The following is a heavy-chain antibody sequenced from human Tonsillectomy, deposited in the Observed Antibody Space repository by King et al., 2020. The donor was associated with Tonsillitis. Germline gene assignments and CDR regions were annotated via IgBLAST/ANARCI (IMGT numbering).Heavy chain of an antibody. D-gene: IGHD3-3*01. CDR2: ISYDGSNK. CDR3: AKGEKIFGSGGVFDI. J-gene: IGHJ3*02. Sequence: VQLVESGGGVVQPGRSLRLSCAASGFTFNSYDIHWVRQAPGKGLEWVAVISYDGSNKYYADSVKGRFTISRDNSKTTLYLQMNSLRVEDTAMYYCAKGEKIFGSGGVFDIWGQGTVVTVSS. V-gene: IGHV3-30*18. CDR1: GFTFNSYD.